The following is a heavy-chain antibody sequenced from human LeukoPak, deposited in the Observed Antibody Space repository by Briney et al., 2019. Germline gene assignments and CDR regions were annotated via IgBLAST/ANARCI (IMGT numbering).Heavy chain of an antibody. CDR2: IIPIFGTA. CDR1: GGTFSSYA. J-gene: IGHJ6*04. Sequence: SVKVSCKASGGTFSSYAISWVRQAPGQGLEWMGGIIPIFGTANYAQKFQDRVTITADKSTSTAYMELSSLRSEDTAVYYCTRETLSGSNSGMDVWGKGTTVTVSS. D-gene: IGHD3-10*01. V-gene: IGHV1-69*06. CDR3: TRETLSGSNSGMDV.